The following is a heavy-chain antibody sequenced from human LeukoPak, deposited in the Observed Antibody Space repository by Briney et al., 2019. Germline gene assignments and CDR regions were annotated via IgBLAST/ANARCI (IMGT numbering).Heavy chain of an antibody. CDR3: ARPAAANWYFDL. J-gene: IGHJ2*01. D-gene: IGHD6-13*01. CDR2: INSDGGMT. Sequence: PGGSLRLSCAASEFTFSSYWMHWVRQAPGKGLVWVSRINSDGGMTTYADTVRGRFTISRDNAKNTMYLQMNSLRAEDTAVYYCARPAAANWYFDLWGRGTLVTVSS. CDR1: EFTFSSYW. V-gene: IGHV3-74*01.